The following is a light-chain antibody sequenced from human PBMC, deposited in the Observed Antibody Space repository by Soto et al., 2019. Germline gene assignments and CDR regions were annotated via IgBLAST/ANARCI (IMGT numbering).Light chain of an antibody. CDR2: KAS. CDR3: QQYNSYSVA. CDR1: QTISSW. J-gene: IGKJ1*01. Sequence: IQLTQSPSSLSAYVGDRVTITCRASQTISSWLAWYQQKPGKAPKLLIYKASNLNSGVPSRFSGSGSGTEFSLTISSLQPDDFATYYCQQYNSYSVAFGQGTKVDIK. V-gene: IGKV1-5*03.